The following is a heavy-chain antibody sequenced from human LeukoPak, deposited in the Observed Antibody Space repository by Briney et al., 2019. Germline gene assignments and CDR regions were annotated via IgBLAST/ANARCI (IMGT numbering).Heavy chain of an antibody. CDR1: GFTFSSYA. J-gene: IGHJ4*02. V-gene: IGHV3-23*01. D-gene: IGHD1-1*01. Sequence: GGSLRLSCAASGFTFSSYAMSWVRQAPGKGLEWVSGISGSGGSTYYADSVKGRFTISRDNSKNTLYLQMNSLRAEDTAVYYCAKDLSYNYGATKYYWGQGTLVTVSS. CDR3: AKDLSYNYGATKYY. CDR2: ISGSGGST.